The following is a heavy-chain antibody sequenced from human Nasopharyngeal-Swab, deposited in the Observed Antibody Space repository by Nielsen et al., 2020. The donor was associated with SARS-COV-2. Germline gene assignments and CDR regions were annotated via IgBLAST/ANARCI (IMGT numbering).Heavy chain of an antibody. CDR1: GGSFTNNTW. Sequence: ESLRLSCNVSGGSFTNNTWWRWLRHPPREGLVWIAEIYHNGNANYNPSLKSRVTMSVDKSKNQFSLKLRSLTAADTAGYYCARLTMIIAFDYWGPGTLVTVSS. V-gene: IGHV4-4*02. CDR2: IYHNGNA. D-gene: IGHD3-22*01. J-gene: IGHJ4*02. CDR3: ARLTMIIAFDY.